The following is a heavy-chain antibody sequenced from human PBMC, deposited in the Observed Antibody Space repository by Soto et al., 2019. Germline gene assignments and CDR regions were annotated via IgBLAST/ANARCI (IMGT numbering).Heavy chain of an antibody. J-gene: IGHJ6*02. CDR3: AKGAGNYGMDV. V-gene: IGHV3-30*18. Sequence: QVQLVESGGGVVQPGRSLRLSCAASGFTFSSYGMHWVRQAPGKGLEWVAVISYDGSNKYYADSVKGRFTISRDNSKNTLDLQMNSLRAEDTAVYYCAKGAGNYGMDVWGPGTTVTVSS. CDR1: GFTFSSYG. CDR2: ISYDGSNK. D-gene: IGHD6-19*01.